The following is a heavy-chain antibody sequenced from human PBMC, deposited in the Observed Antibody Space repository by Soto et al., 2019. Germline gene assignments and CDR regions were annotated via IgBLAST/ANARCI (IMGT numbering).Heavy chain of an antibody. J-gene: IGHJ4*02. CDR1: GYCFISYW. V-gene: IGHV5-51*01. Sequence: LGESLKISCKGSGYCFISYWIAWVRQMPGQGLEWMGIIYPGDSDTRYSPSFQGQVTISADKSISTAYLQWSSLRASDTAMYYCARGAAYSSTWDFDYWGQGILVTVSS. CDR3: ARGAAYSSTWDFDY. D-gene: IGHD6-13*01. CDR2: IYPGDSDT.